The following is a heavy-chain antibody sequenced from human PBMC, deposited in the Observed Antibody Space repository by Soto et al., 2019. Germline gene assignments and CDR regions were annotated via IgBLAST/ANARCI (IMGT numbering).Heavy chain of an antibody. CDR3: ARGYSGYDEIFDY. J-gene: IGHJ4*02. V-gene: IGHV1-3*01. D-gene: IGHD5-12*01. CDR1: GYTFTSYA. CDR2: INPVNGKT. Sequence: ASVKVSCKASGYTFTSYAMHWVRQAPGQGLEWMARINPVNGKTKYAQKFQGRVTITADKSTSTAYMELSSLRSEDTAVYYCARGYSGYDEIFDYWGQGTLVTVSS.